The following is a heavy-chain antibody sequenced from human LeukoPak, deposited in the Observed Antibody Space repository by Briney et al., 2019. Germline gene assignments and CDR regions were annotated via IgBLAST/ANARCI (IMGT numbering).Heavy chain of an antibody. J-gene: IGHJ5*02. CDR1: GFPFRSYS. CDR3: ASSGTAMVKWFDP. CDR2: ISSSSSYI. Sequence: KTGGSLRLSCAAPGFPFRSYSMNGARQAPGKGLKWVSPISSSSSYIYYADSVKGRFTISRDNAKNSLYLQMNSLRAEDTAVYYCASSGTAMVKWFDPWGQGTLVTVSS. V-gene: IGHV3-21*01. D-gene: IGHD5-18*01.